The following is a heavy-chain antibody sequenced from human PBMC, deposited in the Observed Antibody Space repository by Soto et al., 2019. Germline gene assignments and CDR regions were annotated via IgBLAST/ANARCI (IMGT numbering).Heavy chain of an antibody. CDR3: ARELVDRYFDWPAYLDY. Sequence: PGGSLRLSCAASGFTFSSYWMSWVRQAPGKGLEWVANIKQDGSEKYYVDSVKGRFTISRDNAKNSLYLQMNSLRAEDTAVYYCARELVDRYFDWPAYLDYWGQGTLVTVSS. D-gene: IGHD3-9*01. V-gene: IGHV3-7*01. CDR1: GFTFSSYW. J-gene: IGHJ4*02. CDR2: IKQDGSEK.